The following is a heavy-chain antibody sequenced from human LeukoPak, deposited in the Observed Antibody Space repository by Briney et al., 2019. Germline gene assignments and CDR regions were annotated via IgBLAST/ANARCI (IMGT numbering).Heavy chain of an antibody. J-gene: IGHJ6*03. D-gene: IGHD6-19*01. CDR1: GYSISTGYY. CDR2: FYHGGST. Sequence: SETLSLTCTVSGYSISTGYYWDWIRQPPGKGLEWIGTFYHGGSTYYNPSLKSRVTISVDTSKNQFSLKLSSVTAADTAVYYCARGRIAVTTRGPYMDVWGKGTTVTVSS. V-gene: IGHV4-38-2*02. CDR3: ARGRIAVTTRGPYMDV.